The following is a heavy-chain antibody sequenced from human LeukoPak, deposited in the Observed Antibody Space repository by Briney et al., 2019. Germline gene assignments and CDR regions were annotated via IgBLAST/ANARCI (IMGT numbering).Heavy chain of an antibody. CDR1: GGTFSSYA. D-gene: IGHD2-8*01. CDR3: ATGACTNGVCFYYFDY. V-gene: IGHV1-69*01. Sequence: ASVKVSCKASGGTFSSYAISWVRQAPGQGLEWMGGIIPISGTANYAQKFQGRVTITADESTSTAYMELSSLRSEDTAVYYCATGACTNGVCFYYFDYWGQGPLVTVSS. CDR2: IIPISGTA. J-gene: IGHJ4*02.